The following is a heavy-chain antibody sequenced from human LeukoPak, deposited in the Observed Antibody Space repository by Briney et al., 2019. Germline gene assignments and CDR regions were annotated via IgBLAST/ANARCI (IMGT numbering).Heavy chain of an antibody. CDR2: IYTSGST. CDR3: ARHESIAAAPDY. D-gene: IGHD6-13*01. Sequence: PSETLSLTCTVSGGSISSYYWSWIRQPPGKGLEGIRYIYTSGSTNYNPSLKSRVTISVDTSKNQFSLKLSSVTAADTAVYYCARHESIAAAPDYWGQGTLVTVSS. J-gene: IGHJ4*02. CDR1: GGSISSYY. V-gene: IGHV4-4*09.